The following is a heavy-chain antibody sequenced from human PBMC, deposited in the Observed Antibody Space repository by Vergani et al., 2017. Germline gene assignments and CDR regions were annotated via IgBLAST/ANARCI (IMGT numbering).Heavy chain of an antibody. Sequence: EVQVVQSGGGLVKPGGSLRLSCETSGFIFSDYNLNWVRQAPGSGLEWVASISGRSSYVNYAVSVKGRFTISRDNAKNTLYLQMNSLRAEDTAVYYCAKEFDYGDYLDYWGQGTLVTVSS. CDR1: GFIFSDYN. CDR2: ISGRSSYV. V-gene: IGHV3-21*02. D-gene: IGHD4-17*01. J-gene: IGHJ4*02. CDR3: AKEFDYGDYLDY.